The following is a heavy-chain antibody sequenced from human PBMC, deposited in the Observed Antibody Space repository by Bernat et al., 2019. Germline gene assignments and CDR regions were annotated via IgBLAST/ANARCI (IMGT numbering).Heavy chain of an antibody. V-gene: IGHV3-11*05. J-gene: IGHJ6*03. CDR3: ARGTSTSDPYMDV. Sequence: QVQLVESGGGLVKSGGSLRLSCAASGFTFSDYHMSWIRKAPGKGLDWVSYISSSSSYTNYADSAKGRFTITSNNAKNSLYLQMNSLRNEDTAVYSCARGTSTSDPYMDVWGKGTTVTVSS. CDR2: ISSSSSYT. CDR1: GFTFSDYH.